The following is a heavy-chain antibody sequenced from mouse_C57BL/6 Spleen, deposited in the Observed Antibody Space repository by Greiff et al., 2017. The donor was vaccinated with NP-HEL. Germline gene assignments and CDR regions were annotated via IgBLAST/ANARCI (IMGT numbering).Heavy chain of an antibody. CDR2: IYPGSGNT. D-gene: IGHD2-2*01. J-gene: IGHJ3*01. Sequence: QVQLQQSGAELVRPGASVKLSCKASGYTFTDYYINWVKQRPGQGLEWIARIYPGSGNTYYNEKFKGKATLTAEKSSSTAYMQLSSLTSEDSAVYFCAREEDGYDGGFAYWGQGTLVTVSA. V-gene: IGHV1-76*01. CDR3: AREEDGYDGGFAY. CDR1: GYTFTDYY.